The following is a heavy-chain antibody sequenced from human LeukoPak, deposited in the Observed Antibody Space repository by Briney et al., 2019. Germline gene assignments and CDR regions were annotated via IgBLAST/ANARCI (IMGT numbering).Heavy chain of an antibody. CDR2: ISSSSSYM. CDR3: ASEDYYDSSAYYYRNFQH. Sequence: GGSLRLSCAASGFTFSSNTMNWVRQAPGKGLEWVSSISSSSSYMKYADSVRGRFTISRDNAKNSLYLQMNSLRAEDTAVYYCASEDYYDSSAYYYRNFQHWGQGTLVTVSS. D-gene: IGHD3-22*01. J-gene: IGHJ1*01. V-gene: IGHV3-21*01. CDR1: GFTFSSNT.